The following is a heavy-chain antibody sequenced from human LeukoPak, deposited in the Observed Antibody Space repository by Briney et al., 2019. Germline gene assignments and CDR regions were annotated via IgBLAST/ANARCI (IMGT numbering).Heavy chain of an antibody. V-gene: IGHV4-34*01. CDR3: ARGRIQLWYQVYGMDV. Sequence: SETLSLTCAVYGGSFSGYYWSWIRQPPGKGLEWIGEINHSGSTNYNPSLKSRVTISVDTFKNQFSLKLSSVTAADTAVYYCARGRIQLWYQVYGMDVWGQGTTVTVSS. D-gene: IGHD5-18*01. J-gene: IGHJ6*02. CDR2: INHSGST. CDR1: GGSFSGYY.